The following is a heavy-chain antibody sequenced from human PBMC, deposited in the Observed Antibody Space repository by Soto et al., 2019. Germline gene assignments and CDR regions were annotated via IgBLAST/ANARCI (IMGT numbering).Heavy chain of an antibody. CDR3: ARVCYDSSGYYFDY. V-gene: IGHV4-31*03. D-gene: IGHD3-22*01. J-gene: IGHJ4*02. Sequence: SETLSLTCTVSGGSISSGGYYWSWIRQHPGKGLEWIGYIYYSGSTYYNPSLKSRVTISVDTSKNQFSLKLSSVTAADTAVYYCARVCYDSSGYYFDYWGQGTLVTVSS. CDR2: IYYSGST. CDR1: GGSISSGGYY.